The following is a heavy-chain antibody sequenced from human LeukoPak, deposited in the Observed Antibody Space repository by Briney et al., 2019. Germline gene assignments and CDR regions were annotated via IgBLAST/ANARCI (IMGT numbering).Heavy chain of an antibody. V-gene: IGHV1-46*01. CDR3: AIPYCSGGSCHHAGDFDY. Sequence: GASVKVSCKASGYAFTSYYMHWVRQAPGQGLEWMGIINPSGGSTSYAQKFQGRVTMTRDTSTSTVYMELSSLRSEDTAVYYCAIPYCSGGSCHHAGDFDYWGQGTLVTVSS. J-gene: IGHJ4*02. CDR2: INPSGGST. D-gene: IGHD2-15*01. CDR1: GYAFTSYY.